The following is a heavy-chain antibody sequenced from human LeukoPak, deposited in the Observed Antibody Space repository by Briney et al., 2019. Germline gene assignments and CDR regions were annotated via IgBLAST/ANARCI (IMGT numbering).Heavy chain of an antibody. CDR3: ARLPYYYDSSGYYLY. CDR2: IYSGGST. Sequence: HPGGSLRLSCAASGFTVSSNYMSWVRQAPGKGLEWVSVIYSGGSTYYADSVKGRFTISRDNSKNTQYLQMNSLRAEDTAVYYCARLPYYYDSSGYYLYWGQGTLVTVSS. V-gene: IGHV3-53*01. D-gene: IGHD3-22*01. CDR1: GFTVSSNY. J-gene: IGHJ4*02.